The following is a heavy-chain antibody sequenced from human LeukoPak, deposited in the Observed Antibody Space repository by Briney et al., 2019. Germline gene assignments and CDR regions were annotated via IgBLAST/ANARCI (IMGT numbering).Heavy chain of an antibody. V-gene: IGHV4-59*01. CDR2: IYYSGST. D-gene: IGHD6-13*01. Sequence: PETLSLTCTVSGGSISSYYWSWIRQPPGKGLEWIGYIYYSGSTNYNPSLKSRVTISVDTSKNQFSLKLSSVTAADTAVYYCAREIAAADYYYYYYMDVWGKGTTVTVSS. CDR3: AREIAAADYYYYYYMDV. J-gene: IGHJ6*03. CDR1: GGSISSYY.